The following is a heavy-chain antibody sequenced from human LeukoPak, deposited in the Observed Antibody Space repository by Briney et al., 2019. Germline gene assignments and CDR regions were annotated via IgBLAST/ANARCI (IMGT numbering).Heavy chain of an antibody. V-gene: IGHV3-30*01. CDR3: ARGPRDYGDYYFDY. Sequence: PGGSLRLSCAASGFTFSSYAMHWVRQAPGKGLEWVAVISYDGSNKYYADSVKGRFTISRDNSKNTLYLQMNSLRAEDTAVYYCARGPRDYGDYYFDYWGQGTLVTVSS. J-gene: IGHJ4*02. CDR2: ISYDGSNK. CDR1: GFTFSSYA. D-gene: IGHD4-17*01.